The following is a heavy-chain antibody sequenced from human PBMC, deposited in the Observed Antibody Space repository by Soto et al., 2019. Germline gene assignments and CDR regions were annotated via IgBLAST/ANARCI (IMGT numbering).Heavy chain of an antibody. J-gene: IGHJ3*02. Sequence: QITLKESGPPLVKPTQTLTLTCTFSGFSLSTHRVGVGWIRQPPGKALQWVALIYHDDDKRYSPSLKNRVTITKDTSNNQVVLTMTNMDPVDTATYFCAHAPHPLLVDPFDIWGQGTMVTVSS. CDR3: AHAPHPLLVDPFDI. V-gene: IGHV2-5*02. CDR1: GFSLSTHRVG. CDR2: IYHDDDK. D-gene: IGHD2-15*01.